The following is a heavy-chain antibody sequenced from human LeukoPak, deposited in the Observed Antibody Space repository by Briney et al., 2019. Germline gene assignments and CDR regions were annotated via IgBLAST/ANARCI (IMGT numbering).Heavy chain of an antibody. Sequence: SETLSLTCAAYGGSFSGYYWSWIRQPPGKGLEWIGEINHSGSTNYNPSLKSRVTISVDTSKNQFSLKLSSLTAADTAVYYCARGSPLGSSGWYFDYWGQGTLVTVSS. CDR1: GGSFSGYY. V-gene: IGHV4-34*01. CDR2: INHSGST. CDR3: ARGSPLGSSGWYFDY. J-gene: IGHJ4*02. D-gene: IGHD6-19*01.